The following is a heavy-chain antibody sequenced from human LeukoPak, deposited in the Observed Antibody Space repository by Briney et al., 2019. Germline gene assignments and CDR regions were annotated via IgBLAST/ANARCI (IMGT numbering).Heavy chain of an antibody. J-gene: IGHJ4*02. CDR1: GFTFSSYA. V-gene: IGHV3-23*01. D-gene: IGHD1-26*01. Sequence: GGSLRLSCAASGFTFSSYAMSWVRQAPGKGLEWVSAISGSGGTTYYADSVKGRFIVSRDNSKNTLYLQMNSLRAEDTAVYYCAKRAGANYYFDYWGQGTVVTVSS. CDR2: ISGSGGTT. CDR3: AKRAGANYYFDY.